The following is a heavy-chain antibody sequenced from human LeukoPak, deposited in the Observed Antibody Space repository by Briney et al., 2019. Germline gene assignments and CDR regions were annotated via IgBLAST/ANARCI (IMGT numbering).Heavy chain of an antibody. CDR2: IDPNSGDT. D-gene: IGHD3-22*01. Sequence: ASVKVSCKASGYSFTGYFIHWVRQAPGQGLEWMGCIDPNSGDTKYAQKFQGRVSMPRDTSTRTAYMELGRLRSDGTAVYFCARSGSTGYSLDYWGQGTLVTVSS. CDR1: GYSFTGYF. CDR3: ARSGSTGYSLDY. J-gene: IGHJ4*02. V-gene: IGHV1-2*02.